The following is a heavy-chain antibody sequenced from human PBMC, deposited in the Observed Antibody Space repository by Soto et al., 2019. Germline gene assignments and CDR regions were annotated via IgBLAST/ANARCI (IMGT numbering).Heavy chain of an antibody. CDR3: AQSSGSAYGLDV. Sequence: SETLSLTCAVSAGSISTTNWYVWVRQPPGMGLEWIGEIYHTGTTTYNPSLKSRVTMSVDTSKNQFSLRLSFVTAADTAVYYCAQSSGSAYGLDVWGPGAKVTVSS. J-gene: IGHJ6*02. CDR1: AGSISTTNW. V-gene: IGHV4-4*02. D-gene: IGHD3-10*01. CDR2: IYHTGTT.